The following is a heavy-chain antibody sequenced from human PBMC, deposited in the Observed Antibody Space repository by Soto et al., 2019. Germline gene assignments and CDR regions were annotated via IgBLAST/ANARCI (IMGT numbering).Heavy chain of an antibody. D-gene: IGHD2-15*01. CDR1: GGSFSGYY. Sequence: SETLSLTCAVYGGSFSGYYWSWIRQPPGKGLEWIGEINHSGSTNYNPSLKSRVTISVDTSKNQFSLKLSSVTAADTAVYYCARGPVVVAATLWIDYWGQGTLVTVSS. V-gene: IGHV4-34*01. CDR2: INHSGST. J-gene: IGHJ4*02. CDR3: ARGPVVVAATLWIDY.